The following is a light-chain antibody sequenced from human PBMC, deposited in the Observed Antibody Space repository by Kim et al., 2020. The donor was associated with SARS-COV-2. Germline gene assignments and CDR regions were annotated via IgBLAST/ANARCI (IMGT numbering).Light chain of an antibody. CDR3: QQYYTAPLT. CDR1: QMMNSW. Sequence: ASVGDRVTITCRASQMMNSWLAWDQQRPGKAPQPLIYDTSKLEAGVPSRFSGSGSGTDFALTISSLQPEDFATYYCQQYYTAPLTFGQGTKVDIK. J-gene: IGKJ1*01. CDR2: DTS. V-gene: IGKV1D-16*01.